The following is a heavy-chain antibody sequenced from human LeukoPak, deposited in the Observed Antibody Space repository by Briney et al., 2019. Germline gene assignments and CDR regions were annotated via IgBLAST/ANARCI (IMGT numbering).Heavy chain of an antibody. CDR1: GFTVTNAW. Sequence: GGSLRLSCAASGFTVTNAWMNWVRQAPGKGLEWVGRIKSKTDGGTTDYAAPVRGRFTISRDDSKNTLYLEMSSLKTEDTAVYYCCSAFDIWGQGTMVTVSS. CDR2: IKSKTDGGTT. J-gene: IGHJ3*02. CDR3: CSAFDI. V-gene: IGHV3-15*01.